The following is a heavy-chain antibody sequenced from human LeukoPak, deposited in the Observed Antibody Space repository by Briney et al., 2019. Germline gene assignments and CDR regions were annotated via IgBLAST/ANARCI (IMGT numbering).Heavy chain of an antibody. CDR1: GCSISSYY. V-gene: IGHV4-4*07. D-gene: IGHD3-22*01. CDR3: ARDRYYYDISGYFNWFDP. J-gene: IGHJ5*02. CDR2: IHTSGST. Sequence: SETLSLTCTVSGCSISSYYWSWIRQPAGKGLEWIGRIHTSGSTNYNLSLKSRVTMSVDTSKNQFPLKLSSVTAADTAVYYCARDRYYYDISGYFNWFDPWGKGTLVTVSS.